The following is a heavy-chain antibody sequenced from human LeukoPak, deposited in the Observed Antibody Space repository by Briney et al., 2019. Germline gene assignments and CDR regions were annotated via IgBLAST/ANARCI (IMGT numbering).Heavy chain of an antibody. Sequence: SETLSLTCTVSGGSINSYYWSWIRQPPGKGLEWIAYIYYSGSISYNPSLKSRVTISVDTSKNQFSLKLNSVTAADTAMYYCARLFHPALSGNYPFDYWGQGTLVTVSS. CDR3: ARLFHPALSGNYPFDY. CDR1: GGSINSYY. J-gene: IGHJ4*02. V-gene: IGHV4-59*01. D-gene: IGHD1-26*01. CDR2: IYYSGSI.